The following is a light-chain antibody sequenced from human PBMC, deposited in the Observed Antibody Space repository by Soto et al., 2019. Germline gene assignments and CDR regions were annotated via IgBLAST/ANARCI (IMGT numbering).Light chain of an antibody. Sequence: QSVLTQPASVSGSHGQSITISCTGTSGDVGGYNYVSWYQQQPGKAPKLMIFDVSDRPSGVSNRFSGSKSGNTASLTISGLQAEDEADYYCSSYTTSSTFYVFGTGTKVTVL. V-gene: IGLV2-14*03. J-gene: IGLJ1*01. CDR3: SSYTTSSTFYV. CDR2: DVS. CDR1: SGDVGGYNY.